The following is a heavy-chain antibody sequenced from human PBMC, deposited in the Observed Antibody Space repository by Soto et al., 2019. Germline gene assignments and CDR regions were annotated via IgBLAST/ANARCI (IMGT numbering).Heavy chain of an antibody. V-gene: IGHV4-59*01. J-gene: IGHJ4*02. D-gene: IGHD2-15*01. CDR2: IYYSGST. CDR1: GGSISSYY. Sequence: SETLSLPSTVSGGSISSYYWRWIRQPPGKGMEWIGYIYYSGSTNYNPSLKSRVTISVDTSKNQFSLKLSSVTAADTAVYYCARDGDCSCVLIYSSVHPGGDYWGQGTLVTVFS. CDR3: ARDGDCSCVLIYSSVHPGGDY.